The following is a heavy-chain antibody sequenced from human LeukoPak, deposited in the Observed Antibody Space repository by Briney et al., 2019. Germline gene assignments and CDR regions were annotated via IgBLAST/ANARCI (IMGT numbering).Heavy chain of an antibody. J-gene: IGHJ4*02. Sequence: SCKASGGTFSSYAISWVRQAPGKGLEWVANIKQDGSEKYYVDSVKGRFTISRDNAKNSLYLQMNSLRAEDTAVYYCARGIAAFDYWGQGTLVTVSS. CDR2: IKQDGSEK. CDR3: ARGIAAFDY. V-gene: IGHV3-7*02. D-gene: IGHD6-13*01. CDR1: GGTFSSYA.